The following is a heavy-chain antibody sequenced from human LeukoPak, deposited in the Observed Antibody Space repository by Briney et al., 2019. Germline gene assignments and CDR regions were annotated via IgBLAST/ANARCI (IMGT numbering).Heavy chain of an antibody. Sequence: GKSLRLSCAASGFTFGTYGMHWVRQAPGKGLEWVAVISYDGSNKYYADSVKGRFTISRDNSKNTLYLQMNSLRAEDTAVYYCAKSPYSSFTFDYWGQGTLVTVSS. D-gene: IGHD6-6*01. V-gene: IGHV3-30*18. CDR2: ISYDGSNK. J-gene: IGHJ4*02. CDR1: GFTFGTYG. CDR3: AKSPYSSFTFDY.